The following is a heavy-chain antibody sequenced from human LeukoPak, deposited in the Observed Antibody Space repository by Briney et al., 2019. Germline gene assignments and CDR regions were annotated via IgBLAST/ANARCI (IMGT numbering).Heavy chain of an antibody. J-gene: IGHJ6*02. V-gene: IGHV3-48*01. CDR2: TSSGSSIT. CDR3: ARDLAGRVTSYGMDV. D-gene: IGHD4-11*01. Sequence: GGSLRLSCAASGFTFSSYSMNWVRQAPGKGLEWDSYTSSGSSITYYADSVKGRFTISRDNAKSSLYLQMNSLRAEDTAVYYCARDLAGRVTSYGMDVWGHGTTVTVSS. CDR1: GFTFSSYS.